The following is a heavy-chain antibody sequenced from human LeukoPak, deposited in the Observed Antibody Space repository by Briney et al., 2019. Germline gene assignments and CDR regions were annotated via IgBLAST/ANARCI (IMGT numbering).Heavy chain of an antibody. D-gene: IGHD3-3*01. V-gene: IGHV3-21*04. CDR1: GFTFSSYS. Sequence: GGSLRLSCAASGFTFSSYSMNWVRQAPGKGLEWVSSISSSSSYIYYADSVRGRFTISRDNAKNSLYLQMNSLRAEDTAVYYCARDRDYDFWSGYYTGYYYYGMDVWGQGTTVTVSS. J-gene: IGHJ6*02. CDR2: ISSSSSYI. CDR3: ARDRDYDFWSGYYTGYYYYGMDV.